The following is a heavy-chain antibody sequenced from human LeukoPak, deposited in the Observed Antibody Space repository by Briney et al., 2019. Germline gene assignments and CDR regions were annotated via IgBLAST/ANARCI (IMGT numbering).Heavy chain of an antibody. CDR3: ARVGDYYDSSGYYYNFDY. CDR1: GYTFTGYY. D-gene: IGHD3-22*01. CDR2: INPNSGGT. J-gene: IGHJ4*02. Sequence: ASVKVSCKASGYTFTGYYMHWVRQAPGQGLEWMGWINPNSGGTNYAQKFQGRVTMTRDTSISTAYMELSRLRSDDTAVYYCARVGDYYDSSGYYYNFDYWGQGTLVTVSS. V-gene: IGHV1-2*02.